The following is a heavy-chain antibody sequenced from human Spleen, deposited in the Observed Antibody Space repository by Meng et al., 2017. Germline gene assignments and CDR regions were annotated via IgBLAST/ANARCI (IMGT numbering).Heavy chain of an antibody. J-gene: IGHJ4*02. CDR2: IKEDGSEK. D-gene: IGHD6-13*01. Sequence: GGSLRLSCAASGFTISTYCMTWVRQTPGKGLEWVANIKEDGSEKYYVDSVKGRFTISRDNAKNSLYLQMNSLKTEDTAVYYCLVLGAPGTNYCFGSWGQGTLVTVSS. CDR3: LVLGAPGTNYCFGS. V-gene: IGHV3-7*03. CDR1: GFTISTYC.